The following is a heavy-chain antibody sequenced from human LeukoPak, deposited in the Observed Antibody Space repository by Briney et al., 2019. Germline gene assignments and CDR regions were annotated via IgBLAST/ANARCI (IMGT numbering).Heavy chain of an antibody. V-gene: IGHV3-21*01. CDR2: ISGSSSYI. CDR3: ARARICGGSSCYSRGFDY. CDR1: GFTFSSHS. J-gene: IGHJ4*02. Sequence: PGGSLRLSCADSGFTFSSHSMSWVRQAPGMGLEWVSSISGSSSYIFYADSVKGRLTISRDNAKNSLYLQMNSLRVEDTAVYYCARARICGGSSCYSRGFDYWGQGTLVTVSS. D-gene: IGHD2-15*01.